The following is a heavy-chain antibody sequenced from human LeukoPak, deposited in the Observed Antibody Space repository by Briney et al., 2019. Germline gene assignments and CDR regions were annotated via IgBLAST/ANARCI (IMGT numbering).Heavy chain of an antibody. CDR2: IYTTGSA. V-gene: IGHV4-4*07. Sequence: PSETLSLTCAVSGDPISGYFWTWVRQPAGKGLEWIGRIYTTGSADYSPSLANRISMSVDKSKNQFSLTMRSVAATDTAVYYCAKGGTWVDPWGQGTLVIVSS. J-gene: IGHJ5*02. D-gene: IGHD1-26*01. CDR3: AKGGTWVDP. CDR1: GDPISGYF.